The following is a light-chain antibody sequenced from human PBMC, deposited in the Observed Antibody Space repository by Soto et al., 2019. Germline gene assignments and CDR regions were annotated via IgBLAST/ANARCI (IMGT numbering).Light chain of an antibody. CDR1: NIGTKS. V-gene: IGLV3-21*02. CDR3: QVWDSSSDHVV. CDR2: TDS. J-gene: IGLJ2*01. Sequence: SYELTQPPSVSVAPGQTARITCGGNNIGTKSVHWYQQKPGQAPVLVVYTDSDRPSGIPERFSGSNSGDTATLTISRVEAGDEAGYYCQVWDSSSDHVVFGGGTKLTVL.